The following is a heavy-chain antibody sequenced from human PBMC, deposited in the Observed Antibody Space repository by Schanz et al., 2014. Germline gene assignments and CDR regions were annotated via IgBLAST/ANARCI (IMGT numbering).Heavy chain of an antibody. Sequence: DVHLLESGGGLVQPGGSLRLSCSASTFTFDHYAMTWVRQAPGKGLEWVSAISGSGGSTYYADSVKGRFTISRDNSKNTLYLQMNSLKIEDTAVYYCATASSPVREAGAGSSFHLRGQGTLVTVSP. CDR2: ISGSGGST. D-gene: IGHD6-13*01. CDR3: ATASSPVREAGAGSSFHL. CDR1: TFTFDHYA. J-gene: IGHJ4*02. V-gene: IGHV3-23*01.